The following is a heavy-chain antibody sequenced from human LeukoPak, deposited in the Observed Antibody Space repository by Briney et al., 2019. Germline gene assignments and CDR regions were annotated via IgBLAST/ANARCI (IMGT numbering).Heavy chain of an antibody. J-gene: IGHJ3*02. D-gene: IGHD1-26*01. CDR1: GFTFSSYE. CDR2: ISSSGSTI. CDR3: AREGTGSGDSFNI. Sequence: GGSLRLSCAASGFTFSSYEMNWVRQAPGKGLEWVSYISSSGSTIHYADSVKGRFTISRDNAKNSLYLQMNSLRAEDTAVYYCAREGTGSGDSFNIWGQGTMVTVSS. V-gene: IGHV3-48*03.